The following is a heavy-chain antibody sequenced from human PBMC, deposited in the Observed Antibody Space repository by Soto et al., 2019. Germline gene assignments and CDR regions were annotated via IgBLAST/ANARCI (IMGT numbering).Heavy chain of an antibody. D-gene: IGHD3-10*01. CDR3: ARHAGMVRGQSHFDY. V-gene: IGHV4-39*01. CDR1: GGSIRSSSYY. Sequence: PSETLSLTCTVSGGSIRSSSYYWGWIRQPPGKGLEWIGSIYYSGSTYYNPSLKSRVTISVDTSKNQFSLKLSSVTAADTAVYYCARHAGMVRGQSHFDYWGQGTLVTVSS. CDR2: IYYSGST. J-gene: IGHJ4*02.